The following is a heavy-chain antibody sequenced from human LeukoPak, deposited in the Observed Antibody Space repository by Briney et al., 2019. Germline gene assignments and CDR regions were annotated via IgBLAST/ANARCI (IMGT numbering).Heavy chain of an antibody. J-gene: IGHJ6*03. CDR3: ARMVVAAAGTTLYYYMDV. CDR1: GASISSGSYY. V-gene: IGHV4-61*09. CDR2: IFTTGST. D-gene: IGHD6-13*01. Sequence: SETLSLTCTVSGASISSGSYYWSWIRQPAGKGLEWIGHIFTTGSTNYNPSLKSRVTILIDTSTKQFSLRLSSVTAADTAVYYCARMVVAAAGTTLYYYMDVWGKGTTVTVSS.